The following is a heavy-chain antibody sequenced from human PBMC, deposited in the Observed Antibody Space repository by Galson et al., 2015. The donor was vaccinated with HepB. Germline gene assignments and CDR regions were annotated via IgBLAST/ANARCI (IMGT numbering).Heavy chain of an antibody. Sequence: SVKVSCKASGYTFTNYYMRWVRQAPGQGLEWMGIINPNSGSTSYAQKFQGRVTMTRDTSTSTLYMELSSLRSEDTAVYYCAREVVPAAYYGMDVWGRGTTVTVSS. CDR2: INPNSGST. D-gene: IGHD2-2*01. V-gene: IGHV1-46*01. CDR1: GYTFTNYY. CDR3: AREVVPAAYYGMDV. J-gene: IGHJ6*02.